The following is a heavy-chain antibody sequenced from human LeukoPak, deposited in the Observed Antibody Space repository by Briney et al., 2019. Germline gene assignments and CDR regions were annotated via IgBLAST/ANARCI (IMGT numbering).Heavy chain of an antibody. CDR3: ARSWLQSDNRHFDY. D-gene: IGHD5-24*01. Sequence: KPSETLSLTCTVSGGSISSSSYYWGWIRQPPGKGLEWIGNIFYSGSTYYNPSLKSRVTISVDTSSNQFSLKLSSVTAADTAVYYCARSWLQSDNRHFDYWGQGTLVTVSS. V-gene: IGHV4-39*01. CDR1: GGSISSSSYY. J-gene: IGHJ4*02. CDR2: IFYSGST.